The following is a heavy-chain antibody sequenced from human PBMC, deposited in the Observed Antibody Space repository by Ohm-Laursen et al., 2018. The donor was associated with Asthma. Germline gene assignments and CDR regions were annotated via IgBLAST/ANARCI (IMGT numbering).Heavy chain of an antibody. V-gene: IGHV3-7*03. CDR3: ARAGSVLRFLEWLLGFDY. D-gene: IGHD3-3*01. Sequence: SLRLSCSAPGFTFSSYWMSWVRQAPGKGLEWVANIKQDGSEKYYADSVKGRFTISRDNAKNSLYLQMNSLRAEDTALYYCARAGSVLRFLEWLLGFDYWGQGTLVTVSS. CDR2: IKQDGSEK. CDR1: GFTFSSYW. J-gene: IGHJ4*02.